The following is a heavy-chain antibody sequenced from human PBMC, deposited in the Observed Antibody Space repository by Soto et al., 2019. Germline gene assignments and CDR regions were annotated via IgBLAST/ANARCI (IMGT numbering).Heavy chain of an antibody. CDR1: GFTFNHYA. J-gene: IGHJ4*02. Sequence: EVQVLESGGGLVQRGGSLRLSCAASGFTFNHYAMSWVRQAPGKGLEWVSIIIANGGTFYEDSVKGRFTISRDNSKNTVYLQMSSLRVEDTAIYYCAKDYTVAADPSSVILFDYWGQGALVTVSS. D-gene: IGHD2-15*01. CDR3: AKDYTVAADPSSVILFDY. CDR2: IIANGGT. V-gene: IGHV3-23*01.